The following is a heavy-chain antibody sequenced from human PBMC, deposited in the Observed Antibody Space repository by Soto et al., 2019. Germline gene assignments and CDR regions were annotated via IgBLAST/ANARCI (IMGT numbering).Heavy chain of an antibody. J-gene: IGHJ3*01. CDR1: GFTFSYYW. V-gene: IGHV3-74*01. CDR3: ASGDRWAFDV. CDR2: IHSDGSST. D-gene: IGHD7-27*01. Sequence: EVQLVESAGGLVRPGGSLRLSCAASGFTFSYYWMDWDRQAPGKGLVWVSRIHSDGSSTTYADFVKGRVIISRDNARNTVDLQSKGVRDGETAVYYCASGDRWAFDVWGRGTVVTVSS.